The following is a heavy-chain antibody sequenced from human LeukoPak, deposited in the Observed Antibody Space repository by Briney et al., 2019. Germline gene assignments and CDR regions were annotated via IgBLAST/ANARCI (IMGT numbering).Heavy chain of an antibody. CDR1: GGTFSSYA. J-gene: IGHJ5*02. Sequence: ASVKVSCKASGGTFSSYAISWVRQAPGQGLEWMGGIIPIFGTANYAQKFQGRVTITTDESTSTAYIELSSLRSEDTAVYYCARDRGGPNWFDPWGQGTLVTVSS. V-gene: IGHV1-69*05. CDR3: ARDRGGPNWFDP. D-gene: IGHD3-10*01. CDR2: IIPIFGTA.